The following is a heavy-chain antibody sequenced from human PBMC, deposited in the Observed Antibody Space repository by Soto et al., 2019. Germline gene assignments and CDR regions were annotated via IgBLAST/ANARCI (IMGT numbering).Heavy chain of an antibody. CDR1: GYTFTGYY. Sequence: ASVKVSCKASGYTFTGYYIHWLRQAPGQGLEWMGWINPNSGGTNYAQKFQGRVTVTRDTPTSTAYMELSRLTSDDTAVYYCARSLTEGYCTITGCYTRPLYGMDVWGQGTTVTVSS. J-gene: IGHJ6*02. CDR3: ARSLTEGYCTITGCYTRPLYGMDV. V-gene: IGHV1-2*02. CDR2: INPNSGGT. D-gene: IGHD2-2*02.